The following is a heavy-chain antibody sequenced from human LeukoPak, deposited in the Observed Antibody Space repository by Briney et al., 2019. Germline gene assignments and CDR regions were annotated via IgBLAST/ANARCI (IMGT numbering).Heavy chain of an antibody. V-gene: IGHV1-18*01. CDR3: AREMEYYYDSSGYYYGGWFDP. D-gene: IGHD3-22*01. Sequence: ASVKVSCKASGGTFTSYGISWVRQAPGQGLEWMGWISAYNGNTNYAQKLQGRVTMTTDTSTSTAYMELRSLRSDDTAVYYCAREMEYYYDSSGYYYGGWFDPWGQGTLVTISS. CDR1: GGTFTSYG. CDR2: ISAYNGNT. J-gene: IGHJ5*02.